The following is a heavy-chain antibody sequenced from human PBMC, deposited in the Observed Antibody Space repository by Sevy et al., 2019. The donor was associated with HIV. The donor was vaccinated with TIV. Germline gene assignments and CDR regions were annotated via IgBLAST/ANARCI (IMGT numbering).Heavy chain of an antibody. V-gene: IGHV3-7*01. CDR3: GRAHDYDGTSGKRSFDY. D-gene: IGHD4-17*01. CDR1: GFTFSGDW. CDR2: IKQDGSEK. Sequence: GGSLRLSCVASGFTFSGDWMNWIRQAPGKGLEWVANIKQDGSEKYYLDSVKGRFTISRDNARNSLYLHMDSLRAEDSALYYCGRAHDYDGTSGKRSFDYWGQGTLVTVSS. J-gene: IGHJ4*02.